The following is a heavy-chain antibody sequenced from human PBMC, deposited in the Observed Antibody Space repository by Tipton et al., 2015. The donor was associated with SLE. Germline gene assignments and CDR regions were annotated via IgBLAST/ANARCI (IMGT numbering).Heavy chain of an antibody. CDR2: VFYSGTT. J-gene: IGHJ6*02. CDR1: GGSITTGSYY. V-gene: IGHV4-39*07. CDR3: ARDDPRYYYGMDV. Sequence: TLSLTCTVSGGSITTGSYYWGWIRQPPGKGLEWIGSVFYSGTTYYNPSLKSRVTISVDTSKNQFSLKLSSVTAADTAVYYCARDDPRYYYGMDVWGQGTTVTVSS.